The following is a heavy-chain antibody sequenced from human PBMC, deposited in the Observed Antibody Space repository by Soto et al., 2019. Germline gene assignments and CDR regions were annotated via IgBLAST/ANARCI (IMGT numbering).Heavy chain of an antibody. CDR3: ARAFSTAIDY. J-gene: IGHJ4*02. CDR2: IDPSDSYT. CDR1: GYSFTSYL. D-gene: IGHD3-3*02. V-gene: IGHV5-10-1*01. Sequence: PGESLKISCKGSGYSFTSYLISWVRQMPGKGLEWMGRIDPSDSYTNYSPSFQGHVTIPADKSISTAYLQWSSLKASDTAMYYCARAFSTAIDYWGQGTLVTVSS.